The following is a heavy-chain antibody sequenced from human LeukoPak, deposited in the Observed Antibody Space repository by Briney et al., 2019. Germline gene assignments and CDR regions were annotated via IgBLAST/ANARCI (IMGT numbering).Heavy chain of an antibody. D-gene: IGHD7-27*01. CDR1: GGSISSYY. Sequence: SSETLSLTCTVSGGSISSYYWSWIRQPPGKGLEWIGYIYYSGSTNYNPSLKSRVTISVDTSKNQFSLKLSSVTAADTAVYYCARLELGIGRQGWFDPWGQGTLVTVSS. CDR2: IYYSGST. CDR3: ARLELGIGRQGWFDP. J-gene: IGHJ5*02. V-gene: IGHV4-59*08.